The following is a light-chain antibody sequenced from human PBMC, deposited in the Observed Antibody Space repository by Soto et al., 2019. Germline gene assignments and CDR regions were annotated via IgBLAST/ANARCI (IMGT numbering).Light chain of an antibody. CDR2: AAS. CDR1: QSVSTN. CDR3: HQYKNYPPILT. J-gene: IGKJ3*01. Sequence: EIVMTQSPATLSVSPGETATLSCRASQSVSTNLAWYQQKPGQAPRLLIYAASTRATGVPARFTGSGSGTEFALTISSLQSEDFAVDYCHQYKNYPPILTFGPGTKVDIK. V-gene: IGKV3-15*01.